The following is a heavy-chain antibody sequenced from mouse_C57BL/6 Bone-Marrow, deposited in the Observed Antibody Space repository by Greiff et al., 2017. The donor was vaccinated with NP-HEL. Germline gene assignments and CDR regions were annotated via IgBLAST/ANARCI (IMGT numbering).Heavy chain of an antibody. V-gene: IGHV14-4*01. CDR2: IDPENGDT. Sequence: VQLQQSGAELVRPGASVKLSCTASGFNIKDDYMHWVKQRPEQGLEWIGWIDPENGDTEYASKFQGKATITADTSSNTAYLQLSSLTSEDTAVYYCTTVVGFDYWGQGTTLTVSS. CDR3: TTVVGFDY. CDR1: GFNIKDDY. D-gene: IGHD1-1*01. J-gene: IGHJ2*01.